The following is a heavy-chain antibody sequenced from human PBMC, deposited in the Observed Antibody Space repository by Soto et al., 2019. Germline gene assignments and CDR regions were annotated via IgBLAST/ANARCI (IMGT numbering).Heavy chain of an antibody. Sequence: QVQLVESGGGVVQPGRSLRLSCAASGFTFSSHAMHWVRQAPGKGLEWVAVISYDGSNKNYADSVKGRFTITNDNSKNTLYLQMNSLRAEDTEVYDCSSGSGYYTTPLFDYWGQGTLVTVSS. CDR1: GFTFSSHA. CDR2: ISYDGSNK. V-gene: IGHV3-30-3*01. D-gene: IGHD3-3*01. J-gene: IGHJ4*02. CDR3: SSGSGYYTTPLFDY.